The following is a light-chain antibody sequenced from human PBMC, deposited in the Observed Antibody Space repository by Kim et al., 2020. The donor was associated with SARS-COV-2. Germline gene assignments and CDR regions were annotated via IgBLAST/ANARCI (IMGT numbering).Light chain of an antibody. CDR1: QTVSSTQ. CDR3: QQDDSSTKT. J-gene: IGKJ1*01. Sequence: APGERPAPASRDSQTVSSTQLGWYQQKPGQAPRLLIYAASSRATGIPDRVSGSGSGTDFTLTISRLEPEDFAVYYCQQDDSSTKTFGHGTKVDIK. V-gene: IGKV3-20*01. CDR2: AAS.